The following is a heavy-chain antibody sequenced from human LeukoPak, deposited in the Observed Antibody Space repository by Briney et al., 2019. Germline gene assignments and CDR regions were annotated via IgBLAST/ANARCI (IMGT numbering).Heavy chain of an antibody. CDR1: GGSISSGGDY. CDR2: IHYSGST. Sequence: PSETLSLTCTVSGGSISSGGDYWSWIRQHPGKGLEWIGYIHYSGSTFYNYNPSLRSRVTISVDTSKNQFSLKLSSVSAADTAVYYCARGHEDYDSSGYYRFDYWGQGTLVTVSS. V-gene: IGHV4-31*03. J-gene: IGHJ4*02. D-gene: IGHD3-22*01. CDR3: ARGHEDYDSSGYYRFDY.